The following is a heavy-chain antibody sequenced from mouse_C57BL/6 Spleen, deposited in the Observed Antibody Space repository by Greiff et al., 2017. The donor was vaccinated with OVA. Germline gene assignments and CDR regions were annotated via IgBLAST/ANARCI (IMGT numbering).Heavy chain of an antibody. J-gene: IGHJ1*03. V-gene: IGHV5-16*01. Sequence: EVQLVESEGGLVQPGSSMKLSCTASGFTFSDYYMAWVRQVPEKGLEWVANINYDGSSTYYLDSLKSRFIISRDNAKNILYLQMSSLKSEDTATYYCAREGGLRRRDWYFDVWGTGTTVTVSS. CDR2: INYDGSST. CDR3: AREGGLRRRDWYFDV. CDR1: GFTFSDYY. D-gene: IGHD2-4*01.